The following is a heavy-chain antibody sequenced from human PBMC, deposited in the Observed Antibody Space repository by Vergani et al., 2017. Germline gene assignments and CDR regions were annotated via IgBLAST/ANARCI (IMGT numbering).Heavy chain of an antibody. V-gene: IGHV4-59*01. Sequence: QVQLQESGPGLVKPSETLSLTCTVSGGSISSYYWSWIRQPPGKGLEWIWYIYYSGSTNYNPSLKSRVTISVDTCKNLFSLKLSSVTAADTAVYYCARGPDIVVVPAAIYYYYGMDVWGQGTTVTVSS. CDR3: ARGPDIVVVPAAIYYYYGMDV. J-gene: IGHJ6*02. CDR1: GGSISSYY. CDR2: IYYSGST. D-gene: IGHD2-2*01.